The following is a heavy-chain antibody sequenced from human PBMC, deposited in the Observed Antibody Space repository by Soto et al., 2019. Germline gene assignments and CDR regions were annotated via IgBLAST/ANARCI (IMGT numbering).Heavy chain of an antibody. CDR3: AKSKVRYCSGGTCYYRADY. CDR1: GFTFSSYG. V-gene: IGHV3-30*18. CDR2: ISNDGSNE. Sequence: QVQLVESGGGVVQPGRSLRLSCTDSGFTFSSYGIHWVRQAPGKGLEWVAVISNDGSNEYYADSVKGRFSISRDNSKNTVYMQLNSLRVEDTAIYYWAKSKVRYCSGGTCYYRADYWGQGTLVTVSS. D-gene: IGHD2-15*01. J-gene: IGHJ4*02.